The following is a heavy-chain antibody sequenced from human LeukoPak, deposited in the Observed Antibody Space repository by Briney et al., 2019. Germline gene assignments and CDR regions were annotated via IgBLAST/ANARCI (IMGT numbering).Heavy chain of an antibody. CDR2: IIPIFGTA. CDR3: ASSIVVVPAAIGQSYNWFDP. V-gene: IGHV1-69*05. J-gene: IGHJ5*02. D-gene: IGHD2-2*01. Sequence: ASVKVSCKASGGTFSRYAISWVRQAPGQGLEWKGGIIPIFGTANYAQKFQGRVTITTDESTSTAYMELSSLRSEDTAVYYCASSIVVVPAAIGQSYNWFDPCGQGTLVTVSS. CDR1: GGTFSRYA.